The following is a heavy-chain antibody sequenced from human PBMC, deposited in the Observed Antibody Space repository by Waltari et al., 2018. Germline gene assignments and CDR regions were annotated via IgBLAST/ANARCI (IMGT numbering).Heavy chain of an antibody. CDR3: ARDSSEWGGMDV. D-gene: IGHD3-22*01. CDR1: GFTLSNNY. Sequence: EEQLMESGGGLVQPGGSLRLSCAASGFTLSNNYMSWVRQAPGKELEWVSVSDSGGTTYYADSVKSRFTISRDNPKNTLYLQMNSLRADDTGLYFCARDSSEWGGMDVWGQGTTVTVSS. J-gene: IGHJ6*02. V-gene: IGHV3-66*01. CDR2: SDSGGTT.